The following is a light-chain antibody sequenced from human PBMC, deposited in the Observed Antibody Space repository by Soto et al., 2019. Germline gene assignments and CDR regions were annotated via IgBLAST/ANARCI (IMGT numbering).Light chain of an antibody. CDR2: GAS. V-gene: IGKV3-15*01. CDR3: QHYGTSLT. J-gene: IGKJ4*01. Sequence: EIVMTQSPATLSVSPGERATLSCRASQSVSSNLAWYQQKPGQAPRLLIYGASTRATGIPARFSGGGSGTEFTLTISSLQSEDFAVYYCQHYGTSLTFGGGTKVDIK. CDR1: QSVSSN.